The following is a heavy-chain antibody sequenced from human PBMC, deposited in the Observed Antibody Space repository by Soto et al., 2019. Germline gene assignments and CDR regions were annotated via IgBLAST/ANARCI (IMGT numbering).Heavy chain of an antibody. CDR3: AKDDGAAAGIPQLYYYGMDV. CDR1: GGTFSSYA. D-gene: IGHD6-13*01. V-gene: IGHV1-69*01. Sequence: QVQLVQSGAEVKKPGSSVKVSCKASGGTFSSYAISWVRQAPGQGLEWMGGIIPIFGTANYAQKFQGRVTITADESTSTAYMEPSSLRSEDTSVYYCAKDDGAAAGIPQLYYYGMDVWGQGTTVTVSS. CDR2: IIPIFGTA. J-gene: IGHJ6*02.